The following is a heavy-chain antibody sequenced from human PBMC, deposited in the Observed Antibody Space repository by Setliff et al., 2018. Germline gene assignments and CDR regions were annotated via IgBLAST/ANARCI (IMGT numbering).Heavy chain of an antibody. J-gene: IGHJ6*03. Sequence: GGSLRLSCEGPGFSFSSYGLHWVRQTPGKGLEWVAVISYDGSRKFHADSVKGRFTISRDNSKKTLYLQMNSLRGDDTAVYYCTRDPTGSNFYNFQFYMDVWGKGTTVTVSS. CDR2: ISYDGSRK. CDR3: TRDPTGSNFYNFQFYMDV. CDR1: GFSFSSYG. V-gene: IGHV3-30*03. D-gene: IGHD1-1*01.